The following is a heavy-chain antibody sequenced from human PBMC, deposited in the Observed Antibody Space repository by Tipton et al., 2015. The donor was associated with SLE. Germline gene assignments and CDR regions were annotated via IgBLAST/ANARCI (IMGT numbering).Heavy chain of an antibody. CDR3: ARDGPWTAGGYWHFDL. V-gene: IGHV4-61*01. CDR1: GGSIRSSSYY. Sequence: TLSLTCTVSGGSIRSSSYYWSWIRQPPGKGLECIGNIRYSGSTNYNPSLKSRVTISVDTPKNQVSLNLSSVTAADTAVYYCARDGPWTAGGYWHFDLWGRGTLVTVSS. CDR2: IRYSGST. D-gene: IGHD6-13*01. J-gene: IGHJ2*01.